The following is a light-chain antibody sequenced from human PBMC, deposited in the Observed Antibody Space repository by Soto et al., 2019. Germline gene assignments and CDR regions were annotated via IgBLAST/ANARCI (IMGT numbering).Light chain of an antibody. CDR2: ANG. V-gene: IGLV1-40*01. Sequence: QSVLTQPPSVSGAPGQRVTISCRGSRSNIGAGYDVHWYQQLPETAPKLLIYANGNRPSGVPDRFSASKSGTSASLAITGLQAEDEADYYCQSYDSSLSVLYVFGTGTKLTVL. CDR1: RSNIGAGYD. J-gene: IGLJ1*01. CDR3: QSYDSSLSVLYV.